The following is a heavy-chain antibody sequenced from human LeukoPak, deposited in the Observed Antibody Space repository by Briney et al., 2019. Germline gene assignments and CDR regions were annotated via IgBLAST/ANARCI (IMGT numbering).Heavy chain of an antibody. J-gene: IGHJ6*02. V-gene: IGHV1-69*04. CDR1: GGTFSSYA. CDR2: IIPILGIA. Sequence: SVKVSCKASGGTFSSYAISWVRQAPGQGLEWMGRIIPILGIANYAQKFQGRVTITADKSTSTAYMELSSLRSEDTAVYYCARDKGYGAGYYGMDVWGQGTTVTVSS. D-gene: IGHD3-10*01. CDR3: ARDKGYGAGYYGMDV.